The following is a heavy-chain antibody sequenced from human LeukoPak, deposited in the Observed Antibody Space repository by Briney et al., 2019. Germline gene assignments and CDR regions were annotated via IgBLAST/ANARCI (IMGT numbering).Heavy chain of an antibody. CDR3: ARLYWRLGELKFDP. Sequence: NPSETLSLTCTVSGGSISSYYWSWIRQPPGKGLEWIGYIYYSGSTNYKPSLKSRVTISVDTSKNQFSLKLSSVTAADTAVYYCARLYWRLGELKFDPWGQGTLVTVSS. V-gene: IGHV4-59*08. CDR1: GGSISSYY. CDR2: IYYSGST. D-gene: IGHD3-16*01. J-gene: IGHJ5*02.